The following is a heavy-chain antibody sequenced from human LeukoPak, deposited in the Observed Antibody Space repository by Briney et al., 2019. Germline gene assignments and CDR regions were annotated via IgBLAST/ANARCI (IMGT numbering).Heavy chain of an antibody. CDR2: IPCSGST. D-gene: IGHD1-14*01. Sequence: SETLSLTCTVSGGSISSYYWTWIRQPPGRGLEWIGYIPCSGSTTYNPSLRSRVTMSVDTSKNQISLKLTSVTAADTAVYYCARGTAAASGSLDYWGQGTLVTVSS. CDR3: ARGTAAASGSLDY. J-gene: IGHJ4*02. V-gene: IGHV4-59*08. CDR1: GGSISSYY.